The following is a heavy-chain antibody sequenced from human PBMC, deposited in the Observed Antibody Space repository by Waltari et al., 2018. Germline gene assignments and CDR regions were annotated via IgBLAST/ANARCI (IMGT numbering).Heavy chain of an antibody. CDR1: GFSFTSYV. CDR3: VKVPGGDYRHFFEY. Sequence: EVQLLESGGNLVQPGGSLRLSCAASGFSFTSYVMSWVRQAPGKGLEWVSTISENGATTFYADSVRGRFIISRDNSHNTLYLQMDSLRAEDTATYFCVKVPGGDYRHFFEYWGRGGLVTVSS. CDR2: ISENGATT. V-gene: IGHV3-23*01. J-gene: IGHJ4*01. D-gene: IGHD4-4*01.